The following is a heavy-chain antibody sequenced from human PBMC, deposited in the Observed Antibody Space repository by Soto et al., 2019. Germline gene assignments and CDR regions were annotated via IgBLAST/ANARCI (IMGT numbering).Heavy chain of an antibody. V-gene: IGHV3-43*01. Sequence: GGSLRLSCAASGFTFDDYTMHWVRQAPGKGLEWVSLISWDGGSTYYADSVKGRFTISRDNSKNSLYLQMNSLRTEDTALYYCAKADVRYCSSTSCFGGDYYYGMDVWGQGTTVTVSS. D-gene: IGHD2-2*01. J-gene: IGHJ6*02. CDR3: AKADVRYCSSTSCFGGDYYYGMDV. CDR2: ISWDGGST. CDR1: GFTFDDYT.